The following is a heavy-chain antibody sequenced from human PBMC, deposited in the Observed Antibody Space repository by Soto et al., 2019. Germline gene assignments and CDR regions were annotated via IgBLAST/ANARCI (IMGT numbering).Heavy chain of an antibody. V-gene: IGHV4-39*01. CDR1: GGSISSSSYY. Sequence: SETLSLTCTVSGGSISSSSYYWGWIRQPPGKGLEWIGSIYYSGSTYYNPSLKSRVTISVDTSKNQFSLKLSSVTAADTAVYYCASLGKDSYYTFDAFDIWGQGTMVTVSS. J-gene: IGHJ3*02. CDR2: IYYSGST. CDR3: ASLGKDSYYTFDAFDI. D-gene: IGHD3-22*01.